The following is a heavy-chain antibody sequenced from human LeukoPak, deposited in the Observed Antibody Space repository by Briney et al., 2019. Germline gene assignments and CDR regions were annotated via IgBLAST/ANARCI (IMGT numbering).Heavy chain of an antibody. V-gene: IGHV3-30*04. J-gene: IGHJ4*02. CDR3: ARDRTPYGSGSYYKGAYFDY. D-gene: IGHD3-10*01. CDR1: GFTFSSYA. Sequence: GGSLRLSCAASGFTFSSYAMHWVRQAPGKGLERVAVISYDGSNKYYADSVKGRFTISRDNSKNTLYLQMNSLRAEDTAVYYCARDRTPYGSGSYYKGAYFDYWGQGTLVTVSS. CDR2: ISYDGSNK.